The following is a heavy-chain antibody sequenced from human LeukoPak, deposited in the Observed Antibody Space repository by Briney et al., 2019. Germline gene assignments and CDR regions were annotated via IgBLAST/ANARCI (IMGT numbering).Heavy chain of an antibody. CDR1: GVSISSSNW. V-gene: IGHV4-4*02. D-gene: IGHD3-22*01. Sequence: SGTLSLTCAVSGVSISSSNWWSWVRQPPGKGLEWIGEIYHSGSTNYNPSLKSRVTISVDKSKNQFSLKLSSVTAADTAVYYCAGYDSSGYSGGAFDIWGQGTMVTVSS. CDR2: IYHSGST. J-gene: IGHJ3*02. CDR3: AGYDSSGYSGGAFDI.